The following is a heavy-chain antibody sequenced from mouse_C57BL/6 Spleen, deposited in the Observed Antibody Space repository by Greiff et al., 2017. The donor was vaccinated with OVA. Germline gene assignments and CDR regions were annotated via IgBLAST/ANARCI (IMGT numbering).Heavy chain of an antibody. Sequence: VQLQQSGAELVRPGASVKLSCTASGFNIKDYYMHWVKQRPEQGLEWIGRIDPEDGDTEYAPKFQGKATMTADTSSNTAYVQLISLTSEDTAVYYCTIPPIYDGNWGFADWGQGTLVTVSA. CDR1: GFNIKDYY. J-gene: IGHJ3*01. CDR2: IDPEDGDT. D-gene: IGHD2-1*01. V-gene: IGHV14-1*01. CDR3: TIPPIYDGNWGFAD.